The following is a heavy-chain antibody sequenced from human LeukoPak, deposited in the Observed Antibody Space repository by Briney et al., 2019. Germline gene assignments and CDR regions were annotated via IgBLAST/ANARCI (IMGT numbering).Heavy chain of an antibody. J-gene: IGHJ4*02. CDR1: GFTFSSYS. V-gene: IGHV3-48*01. CDR2: ISSSSSTI. Sequence: GGSLRLSCAASGFTFSSYSMNWVRQAPGKGLEWVSYISSSSSTIYYADSVKGRFTISRDNSKNTLYLQMNSLRAEDTAVYYCASLVSGEIGFDYWGQGTLVTVSS. D-gene: IGHD5-12*01. CDR3: ASLVSGEIGFDY.